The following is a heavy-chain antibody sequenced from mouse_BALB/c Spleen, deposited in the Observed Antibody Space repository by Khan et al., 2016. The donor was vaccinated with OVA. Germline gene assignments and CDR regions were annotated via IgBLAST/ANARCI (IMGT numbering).Heavy chain of an antibody. Sequence: QMQLEESGPELKKPGETVKISCKASGYTFRNNGMNWVKQAPGKGLKWMGWINTYTGEPTYADDFKGRFAFSLETSANTAYLQINNLKNEDTATYFCARVGYNGTMDSWGQGTSVTVSS. CDR3: ARVGYNGTMDS. CDR2: INTYTGEP. CDR1: GYTFRNNG. J-gene: IGHJ4*01. V-gene: IGHV9-3-1*01. D-gene: IGHD2-14*01.